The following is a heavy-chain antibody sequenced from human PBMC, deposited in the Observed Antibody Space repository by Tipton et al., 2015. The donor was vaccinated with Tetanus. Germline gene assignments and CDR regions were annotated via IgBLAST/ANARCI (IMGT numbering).Heavy chain of an antibody. CDR3: ARETGEGVQSGMDV. CDR2: IYSGGST. D-gene: IGHD1-1*01. J-gene: IGHJ6*02. Sequence: QLVQSGGGLIQPGGSLRLSCAASGFTVSSNYMSWVRQAPGKGLEWVSVIYSGGSTYYADSVKGRFTISRDNSKNTLYLQMNSLRAEDTAVYYCARETGEGVQSGMDVWGQGTTVTVSS. CDR1: GFTVSSNY. V-gene: IGHV3-53*01.